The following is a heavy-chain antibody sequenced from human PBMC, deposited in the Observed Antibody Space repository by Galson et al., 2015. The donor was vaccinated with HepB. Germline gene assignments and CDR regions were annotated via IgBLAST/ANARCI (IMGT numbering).Heavy chain of an antibody. CDR3: AKVRRGDYDLLTGYKDS. CDR1: GFTFSGYR. D-gene: IGHD3-9*01. Sequence: SLRLSCAASGFTFSGYRMHWVRQAPGKGLEWVSAISGSGGSTYYADSVRGRFTISRDNSKNTVYLQMNSLRAEDTAIYYCAKVRRGDYDLLTGYKDSWGQGSLVTVSS. V-gene: IGHV3-23*01. J-gene: IGHJ4*02. CDR2: ISGSGGST.